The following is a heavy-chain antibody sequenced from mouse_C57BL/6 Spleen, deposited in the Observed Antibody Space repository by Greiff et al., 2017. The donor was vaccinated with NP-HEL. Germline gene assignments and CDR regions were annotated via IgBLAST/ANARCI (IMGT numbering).Heavy chain of an antibody. CDR3: TTAKFITTVVAPAMDY. CDR2: IDPENGDT. D-gene: IGHD1-1*01. V-gene: IGHV14-4*01. CDR1: GFNIKDDY. J-gene: IGHJ4*01. Sequence: EVQLQQSGAELVRPGASVKLSCTASGFNIKDDYMHWVKQRPEQGLEWIGWIDPENGDTEYASKFQGKATITAGTSSNTAYLQLSSLTSEDTAVYYCTTAKFITTVVAPAMDYWGQGTSVTVSS.